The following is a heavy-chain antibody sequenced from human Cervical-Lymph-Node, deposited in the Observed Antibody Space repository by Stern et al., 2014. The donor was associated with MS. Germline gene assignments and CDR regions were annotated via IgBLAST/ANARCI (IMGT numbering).Heavy chain of an antibody. CDR2: VCSCSGNT. Sequence: VQLVESGAEVKKPGASVKVSCKASGYTFTSYGISWVRQAPGQGLEWMGWVCSCSGNTNHAQKLQGRVTIATDTSTSTAYMELSSLESDDTAVYYCARGLLGSENAFYIWGQGTMVTVSS. J-gene: IGHJ3*02. CDR1: GYTFTSYG. D-gene: IGHD2-15*01. CDR3: ARGLLGSENAFYI. V-gene: IGHV1-18*01.